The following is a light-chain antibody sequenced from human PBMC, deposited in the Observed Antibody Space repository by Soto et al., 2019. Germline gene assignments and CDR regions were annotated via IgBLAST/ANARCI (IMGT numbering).Light chain of an antibody. CDR3: SSYSTSSALV. CDR2: DVI. V-gene: IGLV2-14*03. CDR1: SADIGAYNY. J-gene: IGLJ2*01. Sequence: QSVLTQPASVSGSPGQSITISCAGTSADIGAYNYVSWYQHHPGKAPKLLIYDVIDRPSGVSTRFSASKSANTASLTISGLQADDEADYYCSSYSTSSALVFGGGTKLTVL.